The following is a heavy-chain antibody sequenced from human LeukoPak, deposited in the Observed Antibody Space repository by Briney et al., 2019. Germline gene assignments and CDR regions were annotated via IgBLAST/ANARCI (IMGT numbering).Heavy chain of an antibody. CDR1: GFTFSSYG. CDR2: IRYDGSNK. J-gene: IGHJ4*02. D-gene: IGHD2-15*01. Sequence: PGGSLRLSCAASGFTFSSYGMHWVRQAPGKGLEWVAFIRYDGSNKYYADSVKGRFTISRDNSKNTLYLQMNSLRAENTAVYYCAISKGYPYSSQPGDFDYWGQGTLVTVSS. V-gene: IGHV3-30*02. CDR3: AISKGYPYSSQPGDFDY.